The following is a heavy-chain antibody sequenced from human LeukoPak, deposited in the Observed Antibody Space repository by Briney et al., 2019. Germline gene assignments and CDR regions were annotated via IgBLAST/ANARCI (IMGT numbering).Heavy chain of an antibody. Sequence: PGGSLRLSCAAAGFTFSRHWMGWVRQAPGKGLEWVSAISGSGGRTYYADSVKGRFTISRENPKNTLYLQMNSLRDADTAVYYCAKGPYYYDSSGYSRRWFDPWGQGILVTVSS. J-gene: IGHJ5*02. CDR1: GFTFSRHW. CDR3: AKGPYYYDSSGYSRRWFDP. V-gene: IGHV3-23*01. D-gene: IGHD3-22*01. CDR2: ISGSGGRT.